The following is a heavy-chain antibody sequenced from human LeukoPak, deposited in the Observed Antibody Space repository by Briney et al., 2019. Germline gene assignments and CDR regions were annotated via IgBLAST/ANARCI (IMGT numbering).Heavy chain of an antibody. CDR1: GYTFTSYA. CDR2: INAGNGNT. Sequence: GASVKVSCKASGYTFTSYAMHWVRQAPGQRLEWMGWINAGNGNTKYSQGFQGRVTITRDTSARTAYMELSSLRDEDTAVYYCAREKQSGGAPFDYWGQGSLVNVSS. D-gene: IGHD4/OR15-4a*01. CDR3: AREKQSGGAPFDY. V-gene: IGHV1-3*03. J-gene: IGHJ4*02.